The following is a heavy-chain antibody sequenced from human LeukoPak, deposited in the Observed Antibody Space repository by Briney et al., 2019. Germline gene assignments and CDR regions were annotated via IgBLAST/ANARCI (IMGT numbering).Heavy chain of an antibody. CDR2: TYYRSRWYN. CDR1: GDSVSSNSAA. J-gene: IGHJ4*02. V-gene: IGHV6-1*01. CDR3: AREDPTGYSSAFDY. D-gene: IGHD3-9*01. Sequence: SQTLSLTCAISGDSVSSNSAAWNWIRQSPSRGLEWLGRTYYRSRWYNDYVVSVRSRITINPDTAKTQFSLHLNSVTPEDTAVYYCAREDPTGYSSAFDYWGQGTLVTVSS.